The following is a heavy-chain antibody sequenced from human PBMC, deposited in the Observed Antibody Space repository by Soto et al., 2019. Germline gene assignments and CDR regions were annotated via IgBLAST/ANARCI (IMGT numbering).Heavy chain of an antibody. V-gene: IGHV3-30-3*01. CDR3: ARGKGGYDILTGYFANWFDP. D-gene: IGHD3-9*01. CDR1: GFTFSSYA. Sequence: QVQLVESGGGVVQPGRSLRLSCAASGFTFSSYAMHWVRQAPGKGLEWVAVISYDGSNKYYADSVKGRFTISRDNSKNTLYLQMNSLRAEDTAVYYCARGKGGYDILTGYFANWFDPWGQGTLVTDSS. J-gene: IGHJ5*02. CDR2: ISYDGSNK.